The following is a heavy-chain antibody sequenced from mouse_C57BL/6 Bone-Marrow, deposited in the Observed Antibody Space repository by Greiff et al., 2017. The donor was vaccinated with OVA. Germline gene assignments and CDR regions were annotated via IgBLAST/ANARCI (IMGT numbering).Heavy chain of an antibody. CDR1: GFTFSDYY. CDR2: ISNGGGST. Sequence: DVMLVESGGGLVQPGGSLKLSCAASGFTFSDYYMYWVRQTPEKRLEWVAYISNGGGSTYYPDTVKGRFTISRDNAKNTLYLQMSRLKSEDTAMYYCARENYGSSEGYAMDYWGQGTSVTVSS. D-gene: IGHD1-1*01. V-gene: IGHV5-12*01. J-gene: IGHJ4*01. CDR3: ARENYGSSEGYAMDY.